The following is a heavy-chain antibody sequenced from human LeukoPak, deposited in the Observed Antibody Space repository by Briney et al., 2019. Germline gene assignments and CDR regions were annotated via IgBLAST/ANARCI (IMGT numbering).Heavy chain of an antibody. J-gene: IGHJ4*02. Sequence: PSETLSLTCTVSGGSISSSSYYWGWIRQPPGKGLEWIGSIYYSGSTYYNPSLKSRVTISVDTSKNQFSLKLSSVTAADTAVYYCARDYPYYYESSGYYGYFDYWGQGTLVTVSS. CDR3: ARDYPYYYESSGYYGYFDY. CDR2: IYYSGST. V-gene: IGHV4-39*07. CDR1: GGSISSSSYY. D-gene: IGHD3-22*01.